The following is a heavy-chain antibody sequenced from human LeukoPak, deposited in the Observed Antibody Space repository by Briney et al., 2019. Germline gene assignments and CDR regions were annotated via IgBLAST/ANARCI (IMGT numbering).Heavy chain of an antibody. CDR3: AGYGGYSF. CDR1: GFAVSGNH. CDR2: ISGSGTT. Sequence: GGSLRLSCAASGFAVSGNHMTWVRQAPGKGLEWVSVISGSGTTFYADSVKGRLTISRDISKNTIYLQMNNLRPEDTAVYYCAGYGGYSFWGQGTLVTVSS. D-gene: IGHD4-23*01. J-gene: IGHJ4*01. V-gene: IGHV3-66*01.